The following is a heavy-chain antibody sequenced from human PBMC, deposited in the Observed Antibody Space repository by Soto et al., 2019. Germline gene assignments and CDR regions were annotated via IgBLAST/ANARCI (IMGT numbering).Heavy chain of an antibody. CDR1: GGSISSGGYY. CDR2: IYYSGST. Sequence: SETLSLTCTVSGGSISSGGYYWSWIRQHPGKGLEWIGYIYYSGSTYYNPSLKSRVTISVDTSKNQFSLKLSSVTAADTAVYYCARVNGYFDRAYYYYMDVWGKGTTVTVSS. J-gene: IGHJ6*03. D-gene: IGHD3-9*01. CDR3: ARVNGYFDRAYYYYMDV. V-gene: IGHV4-31*03.